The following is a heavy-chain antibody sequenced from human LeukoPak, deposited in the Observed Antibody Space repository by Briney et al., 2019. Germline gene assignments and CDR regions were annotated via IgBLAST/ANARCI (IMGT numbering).Heavy chain of an antibody. CDR3: ARGVNWNDVGWFDP. D-gene: IGHD1-1*01. V-gene: IGHV1-69*04. Sequence: SVKVSCKASGGTFSSYAISWVRQAPGQGLEWMGRIIPILGIANYAQKFQGRVTITADKSTSTAYMELSSLRSEDTAVYYCARGVNWNDVGWFDPWGQGTLVTVSS. CDR1: GGTFSSYA. J-gene: IGHJ5*02. CDR2: IIPILGIA.